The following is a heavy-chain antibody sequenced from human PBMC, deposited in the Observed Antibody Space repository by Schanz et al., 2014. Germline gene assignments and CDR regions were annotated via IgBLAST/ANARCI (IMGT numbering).Heavy chain of an antibody. Sequence: DVQLLESGGGLVQPGESLRLSCAASGFTFTTYAMTWVRQAPGKGLEWVSNISPTGSSTYYADSVKGRFTISRDAAKDSLFLQMTSLRADDTAVYFCAREYASTWFESNVMAGRIDNWGQGTLVTVSS. CDR3: AREYASTWFESNVMAGRIDN. D-gene: IGHD2-8*01. CDR1: GFTFTTYA. J-gene: IGHJ4*02. CDR2: ISPTGSST. V-gene: IGHV3-23*01.